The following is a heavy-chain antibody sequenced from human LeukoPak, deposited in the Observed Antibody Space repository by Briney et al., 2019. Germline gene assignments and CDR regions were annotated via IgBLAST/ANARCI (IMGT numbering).Heavy chain of an antibody. CDR3: ARGGSFFDY. V-gene: IGHV3-21*01. Sequence: PGGSLRLSCAASGFTFSSYDMNWVRQAPGKGLEWVSSVSSSSSYIYYADSVKGRFTISRDNAKNSLYLQMNSLRAEDTAVYYCARGGSFFDYWGQGTLVTVSS. J-gene: IGHJ4*02. CDR2: VSSSSSYI. CDR1: GFTFSSYD.